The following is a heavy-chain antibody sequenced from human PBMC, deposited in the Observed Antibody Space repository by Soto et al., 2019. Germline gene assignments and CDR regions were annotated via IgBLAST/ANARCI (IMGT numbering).Heavy chain of an antibody. CDR3: ARDPKVGSRAFDI. V-gene: IGHV4-61*01. CDR2: IYYSGST. CDR1: GGSVSSGSYY. Sequence: SETLSLTCTVSGGSVSSGSYYWSWIRQPPGKGLEWIGYIYYSGSTNYNPSLKSRVTISVDTSKNQFSLKLSSVTAADTAVYYCARDPKVGSRAFDIWGQGTMVTVSS. D-gene: IGHD1-26*01. J-gene: IGHJ3*02.